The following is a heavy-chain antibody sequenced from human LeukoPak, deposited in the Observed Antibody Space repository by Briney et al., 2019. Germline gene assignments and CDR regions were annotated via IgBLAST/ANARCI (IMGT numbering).Heavy chain of an antibody. J-gene: IGHJ6*02. Sequence: PSETLSLTCAVYGGSLSGYYWRWIRQPPGKGLEWIGEINHGGGTNYNPSLKSRVTISVDTSKNQFSLKLSSVTAADTAVYYCARVVGSGSYYPYYYGMDVWGQGTTVTVSS. CDR3: ARVVGSGSYYPYYYGMDV. D-gene: IGHD3-10*01. V-gene: IGHV4-34*01. CDR2: INHGGGT. CDR1: GGSLSGYY.